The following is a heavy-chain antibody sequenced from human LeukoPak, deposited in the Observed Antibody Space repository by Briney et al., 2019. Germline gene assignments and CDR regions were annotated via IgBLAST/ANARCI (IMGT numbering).Heavy chain of an antibody. Sequence: SETLSLTCTVSGGSISSSCYWWGWLRQPGGRGLEWFGGIYDGGSTYYTPSLERRVTMSVDTSKCHFSLEVSSVTAADTAVYYCARSEVGFWRGYHGYYYDYGMDVWGQGTTVTASS. CDR3: ARSEVGFWRGYHGYYYDYGMDV. CDR1: GGSISSSCYW. D-gene: IGHD3-3*01. J-gene: IGHJ6*02. CDR2: IYDGGST. V-gene: IGHV4-39*02.